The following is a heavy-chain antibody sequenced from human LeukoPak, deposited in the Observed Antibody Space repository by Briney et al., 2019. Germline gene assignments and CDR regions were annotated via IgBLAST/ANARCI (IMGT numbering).Heavy chain of an antibody. Sequence: GGSLRLSCAASGFTFSSYWMHWVRQAPGKGLVWVSRIKSDGTSTSYADSVKGRFTMSRDNAKNTLYLQMNSLRAEDTAVYYCAKGGTYSFDYWGQGTLLTVSS. V-gene: IGHV3-74*01. CDR1: GFTFSSYW. CDR3: AKGGTYSFDY. CDR2: IKSDGTST. J-gene: IGHJ4*02. D-gene: IGHD1-26*01.